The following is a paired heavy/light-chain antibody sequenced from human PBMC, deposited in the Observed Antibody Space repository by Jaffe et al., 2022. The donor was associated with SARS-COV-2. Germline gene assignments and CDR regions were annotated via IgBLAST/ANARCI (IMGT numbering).Light chain of an antibody. CDR3: SSYAGSNHLL. V-gene: IGLV2-8*01. CDR1: SSDVGDYDY. J-gene: IGLJ2*01. Sequence: QSALTQPPSASGSPGQSVTISCTGTSSDVGDYDYVSWYQQHPGKAPKLMIFDVTKRPSGVPDRFSGSKSGSTASLTVSGLQAEDDADYYCSSYAGSNHLLFGGGTKLTVL. CDR2: DVT.
Heavy chain of an antibody. CDR1: GGSISSGGSF. CDR2: MYYSGST. V-gene: IGHV4-31*03. Sequence: QVQLQESGPGLVKASQTLSLICTVSGGSISSGGSFLMWIRQRPGKGLEWIAYMYYSGSTYYNPSLKSRVTISVDTSKNQFSLQLSSVTAADTAIYYCARQFRNYDRLTGRSYYYYAMDVWGQGTTVTVSS. D-gene: IGHD3-9*01. J-gene: IGHJ6*02. CDR3: ARQFRNYDRLTGRSYYYYAMDV.